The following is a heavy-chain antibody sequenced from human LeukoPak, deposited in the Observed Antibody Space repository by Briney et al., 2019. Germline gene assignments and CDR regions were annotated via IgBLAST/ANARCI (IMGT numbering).Heavy chain of an antibody. J-gene: IGHJ4*02. CDR3: AREGEYSSPPAAIDY. CDR1: GFTFDDYG. D-gene: IGHD6-6*01. CDR2: INWNGGST. Sequence: GGSLRLSCAASGFTFDDYGMSWVRQAPGKGLEWVSGINWNGGSTGYADSVKGRFTISRDNAKNSLYLQMNSLRAEDTAVYYCAREGEYSSPPAAIDYWGQGTLVTVSS. V-gene: IGHV3-20*04.